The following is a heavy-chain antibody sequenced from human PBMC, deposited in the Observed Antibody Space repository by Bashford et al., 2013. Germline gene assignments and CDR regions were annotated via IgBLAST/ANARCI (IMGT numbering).Heavy chain of an antibody. CDR3: ASKICNTNCPWA. J-gene: IGHJ5*02. CDR1: DGSISNYY. V-gene: IGHV4-4*07. CDR2: IYSSGTT. D-gene: IGHD2-2*01. Sequence: SSETLSLTCTVSDGSISNYYWSWIRQPAGKGLEWIGRIYSSGTTNYNPSLKSRVTMSLDTSKNHFSLQLNSVTAADTALYYCASKICNTNCPWAWGQGTLVTVSS.